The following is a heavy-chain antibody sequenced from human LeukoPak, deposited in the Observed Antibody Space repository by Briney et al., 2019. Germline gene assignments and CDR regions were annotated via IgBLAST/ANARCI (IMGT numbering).Heavy chain of an antibody. CDR2: INHSGST. V-gene: IGHV4-34*01. CDR1: GGSFSCYY. Sequence: SETLSLTCAVYGGSFSCYYWSWIRQPPGKGLEWIGEINHSGSTNYNPSLKSRVTISVDTSKNQFSLKLSSVTAADTAVYYCARGAPMVRGAPQPNWFDPWGQGTLVTVSS. CDR3: ARGAPMVRGAPQPNWFDP. D-gene: IGHD3-10*01. J-gene: IGHJ5*02.